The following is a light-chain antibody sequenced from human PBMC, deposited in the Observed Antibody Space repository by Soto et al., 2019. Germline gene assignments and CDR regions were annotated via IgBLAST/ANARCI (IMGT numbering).Light chain of an antibody. J-gene: IGLJ1*01. V-gene: IGLV1-44*01. CDR3: AAWDDSLKGYV. Sequence: QSVLTQPPSASGTPGQRVTISCSGSSSNIGSNNVDWYQQLPGTAPKLLIYSNNQRPSGVPERFSGSKSGSSASLAISGLQSEDEADYYCAAWDDSLKGYVFGTGTKLTVL. CDR2: SNN. CDR1: SSNIGSNN.